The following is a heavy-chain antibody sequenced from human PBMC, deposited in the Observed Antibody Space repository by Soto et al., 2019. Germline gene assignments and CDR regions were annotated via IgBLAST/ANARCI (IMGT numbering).Heavy chain of an antibody. Sequence: NPSETLSLTCTVSGGSISSSSYYWGWIRQPPGKGLEWIGSIYYSGSTYYNPSLKSRVTISVDTSKNQFSLKLSSVTAADTAVYYCARQWVWIQRGNWFDPWGQGTLVTVSS. D-gene: IGHD5-18*01. CDR1: GGSISSSSYY. V-gene: IGHV4-39*01. J-gene: IGHJ5*02. CDR3: ARQWVWIQRGNWFDP. CDR2: IYYSGST.